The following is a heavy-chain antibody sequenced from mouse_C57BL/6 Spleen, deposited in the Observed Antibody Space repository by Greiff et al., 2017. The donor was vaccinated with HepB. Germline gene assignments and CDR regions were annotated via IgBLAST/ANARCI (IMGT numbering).Heavy chain of an antibody. D-gene: IGHD1-1*01. CDR2: ISSGSSTI. CDR3: AVDYYGSSLFDD. V-gene: IGHV5-17*01. CDR1: GFTFSDYG. J-gene: IGHJ2*01. Sequence: EVKLVESGGGLVKPGGSLKLSCAASGFTFSDYGMHWVRQAPEKGLEWVAYISSGSSTIYYADTVKGRFTISRDNSKNTLFLQMTSLRSEETAMYYCAVDYYGSSLFDDWGQGTTLTVSS.